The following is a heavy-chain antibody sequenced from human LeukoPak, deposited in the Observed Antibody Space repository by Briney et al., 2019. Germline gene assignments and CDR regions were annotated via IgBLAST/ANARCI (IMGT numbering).Heavy chain of an antibody. CDR3: AKAGYSDYPYYYYYMDV. V-gene: IGHV3-23*01. J-gene: IGHJ6*03. Sequence: GGSLRLSCAASGFTFSSYAMSWVRQAPGKGLEWVSAISGTGLTTDYADSVKGHFTISRDNSKNTLYLQMNSLRAEDTAVYYCAKAGYSDYPYYYYYMDVWGNGTTVAVSS. CDR1: GFTFSSYA. CDR2: ISGTGLTT. D-gene: IGHD4-11*01.